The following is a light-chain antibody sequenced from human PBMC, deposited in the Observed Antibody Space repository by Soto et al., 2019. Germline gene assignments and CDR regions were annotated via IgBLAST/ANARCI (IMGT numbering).Light chain of an antibody. CDR1: QGIAPY. Sequence: DVQMTQSPSSLSAFVGDRVTITCRASQGIAPYLAWFQQKPGKVPKLLIYATSTLQSGVPSRFSGSGSGTDFTLNISSLQPEDVGTYYCQTYNSAPLTFGGGTKVEIK. V-gene: IGKV1-27*01. CDR3: QTYNSAPLT. CDR2: ATS. J-gene: IGKJ4*01.